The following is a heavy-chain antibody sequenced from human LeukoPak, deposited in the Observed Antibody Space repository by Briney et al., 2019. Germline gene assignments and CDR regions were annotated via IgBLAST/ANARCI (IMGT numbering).Heavy chain of an antibody. D-gene: IGHD3-10*01. CDR1: GFTFSNYG. V-gene: IGHV3-23*01. J-gene: IGHJ4*02. CDR2: ISDSGGST. Sequence: GGSLRLSCAASGFTFSNYGMSWVRQAPGKGLEWVSAISDSGGSTYYADSVKGRFTISRDNSKNTLYLQMNSLRAEDTAVYYCAKRWPMVYFDSWGQGTLVTVSS. CDR3: AKRWPMVYFDS.